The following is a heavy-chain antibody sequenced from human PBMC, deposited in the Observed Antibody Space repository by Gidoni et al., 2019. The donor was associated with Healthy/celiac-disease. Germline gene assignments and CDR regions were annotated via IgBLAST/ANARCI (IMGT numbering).Heavy chain of an antibody. CDR1: GFTFSSYA. CDR2: ISGSGGST. Sequence: EVQLLESGGGLVQHGGSLRLSCSSSGFTFSSYAMSWVRQAPGKGLEWVSAISGSGGSTYYAESVKGRFTISRDNSKNTLYLQMNSLRAEDTAVYYCAKDRGIVVVITYYYGMDVWGQGTTVTVSS. V-gene: IGHV3-23*01. D-gene: IGHD3-22*01. J-gene: IGHJ6*02. CDR3: AKDRGIVVVITYYYGMDV.